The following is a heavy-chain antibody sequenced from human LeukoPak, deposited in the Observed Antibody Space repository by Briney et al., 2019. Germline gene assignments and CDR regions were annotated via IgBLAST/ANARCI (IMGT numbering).Heavy chain of an antibody. CDR1: EYTVSELS. Sequence: GASVKVSCKVSEYTVSELSMHWVRQAPGKGLEWMGGFDPEDGEIMYAQKFQGRVTMTEDTSTDTGYMELSSLRSEDTAVYYCARGGRLRWYPQTLDLDYWGQGTLVTVSS. J-gene: IGHJ4*02. CDR2: FDPEDGEI. V-gene: IGHV1-24*01. CDR3: ARGGRLRWYPQTLDLDY. D-gene: IGHD4-23*01.